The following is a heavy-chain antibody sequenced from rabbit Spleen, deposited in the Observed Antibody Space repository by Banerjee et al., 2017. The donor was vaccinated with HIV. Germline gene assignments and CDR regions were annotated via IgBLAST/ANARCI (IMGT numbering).Heavy chain of an antibody. Sequence: QDQLEESGGGLVKPEGSLTLTCKASGLDFSGNYWICWVRQSPGKGLEWITCIDVGSTGNTGNAYYASWAKGRFTISKTSSTTVTLEMTSLTAADTATYFCARDTVYAAYAGFGHATLHYFDLWGQGTLVTVS. CDR1: GLDFSGNYW. CDR3: ARDTVYAAYAGFGHATLHYFDL. CDR2: IDVGSTGNTGNA. D-gene: IGHD6-1*01. J-gene: IGHJ4*01. V-gene: IGHV1S45*01.